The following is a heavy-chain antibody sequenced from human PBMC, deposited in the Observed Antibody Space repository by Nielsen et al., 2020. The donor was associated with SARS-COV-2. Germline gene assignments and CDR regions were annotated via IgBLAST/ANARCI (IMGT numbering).Heavy chain of an antibody. CDR2: ISYDGSNK. Sequence: GESLKISCAASGFTFSSYGMHWVRQAPGKGLEWVAVISYDGSNKYYADSVKGRFAISRDNSKNTLYLQMNSLRAEDTAVYYCARDRCGGDCYPDYWGQGTLVTVSS. V-gene: IGHV3-30*03. D-gene: IGHD2-21*02. CDR1: GFTFSSYG. J-gene: IGHJ4*02. CDR3: ARDRCGGDCYPDY.